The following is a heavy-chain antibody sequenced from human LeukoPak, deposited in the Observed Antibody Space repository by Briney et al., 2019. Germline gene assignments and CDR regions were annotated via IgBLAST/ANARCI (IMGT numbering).Heavy chain of an antibody. D-gene: IGHD3-10*01. CDR2: IYTSGST. J-gene: IGHJ5*02. CDR1: GGSISSYY. CDR3: ARDISRRNYYGSGSYYNEANWFDP. Sequence: PSETLSLTCTVSGGSISSYYWSWIRQPAGKGLEWIGRIYTSGSTNYNPSLKSRVTMSVDTSKNQFSLKLSSVTAVDTAVYYCARDISRRNYYGSGSYYNEANWFDPWGQGTLVTVSS. V-gene: IGHV4-4*07.